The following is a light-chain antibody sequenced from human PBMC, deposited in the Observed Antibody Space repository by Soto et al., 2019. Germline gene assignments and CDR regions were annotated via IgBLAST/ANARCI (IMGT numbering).Light chain of an antibody. CDR1: QSVSSSY. V-gene: IGKV3-20*01. J-gene: IGKJ1*01. CDR3: QQYGSSPRT. Sequence: LTLSPGTLSLSPGEGATLSCRASQSVSSSYLAWYQQKPGQAPRLLIYGASSRATGIPDRFSGSGSATDFTLTISRLEPEDFAVYYCQQYGSSPRTFGQGTKV. CDR2: GAS.